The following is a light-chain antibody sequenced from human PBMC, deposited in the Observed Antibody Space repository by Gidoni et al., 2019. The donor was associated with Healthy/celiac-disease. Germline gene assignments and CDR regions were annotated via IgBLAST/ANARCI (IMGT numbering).Light chain of an antibody. CDR1: QSVLYSSNNKNY. CDR3: QQYYSTPQT. Sequence: DIVMTQSPDSLAASLGERATINCKSSQSVLYSSNNKNYLAWYQQKPGQPPKLLIYWAYTRESGVPDRFSGSGSGTDFTLTISSLQAEDVAVYYCQQYYSTPQTFGQXTKVEIK. CDR2: WAY. V-gene: IGKV4-1*01. J-gene: IGKJ1*01.